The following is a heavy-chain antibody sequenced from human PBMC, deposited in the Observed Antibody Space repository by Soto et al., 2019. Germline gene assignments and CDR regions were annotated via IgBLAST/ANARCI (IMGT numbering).Heavy chain of an antibody. J-gene: IGHJ6*02. CDR3: ARQSEYYYASGRAAPLYGMDV. Sequence: SETLSLTCTISGGSISSISSYWGWIRQPPGKGLEWIGNVYYSGSTYSNPSLKSRLTISADTSKNQFSLKLSSVTAADTAVYFCARQSEYYYASGRAAPLYGMDVWGQGTTVTVSS. D-gene: IGHD3-10*01. CDR1: GGSISSISSY. CDR2: VYYSGST. V-gene: IGHV4-39*01.